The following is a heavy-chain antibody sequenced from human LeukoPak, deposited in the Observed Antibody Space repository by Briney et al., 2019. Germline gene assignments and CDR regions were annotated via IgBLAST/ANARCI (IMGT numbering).Heavy chain of an antibody. CDR3: AHMVSSWPVDY. V-gene: IGHV2-5*02. CDR1: GFSLSSYGVG. J-gene: IGHJ4*02. CDR2: IYWDDDE. Sequence: SGPTLVNPTQTLTLTCTFSGFSLSSYGVGVGWIRQPPGKALEWLALIYWDDDERYSPSLKSRLAITKDTSKNQVVLTMTDMDPVDTATYYCAHMVSSWPVDYWGQGTLVTVPS. D-gene: IGHD6-13*01.